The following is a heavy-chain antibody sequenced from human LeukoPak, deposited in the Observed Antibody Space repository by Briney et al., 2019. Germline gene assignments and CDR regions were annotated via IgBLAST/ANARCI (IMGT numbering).Heavy chain of an antibody. J-gene: IGHJ4*02. CDR3: VRDGDAYNFDF. Sequence: GGSLRLSCATSGFTLSLAWMRWVRHAPGKGLEWVSRIKYDGSYTNYADSVKGRFTISRDNARNTLSLHMISLRAEDTAVYFCVRDGDAYNFDFWGQGVLVTVSS. V-gene: IGHV3-74*01. CDR1: GFTLSLAW. CDR2: IKYDGSYT. D-gene: IGHD5-24*01.